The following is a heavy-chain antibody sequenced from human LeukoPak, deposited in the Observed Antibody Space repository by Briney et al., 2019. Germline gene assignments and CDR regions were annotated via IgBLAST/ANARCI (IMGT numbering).Heavy chain of an antibody. D-gene: IGHD6-19*01. CDR3: ARASGCYDY. J-gene: IGHJ4*02. CDR2: IWFDGSHK. Sequence: PGGSLRLSCDASGFSFSTYGMHWVRQAPGKGLEWVAVIWFDGSHKYYADSVKGRFTISRDNSKNTLYLQMNSQRADDTAIYYGARASGCYDYWGRGTLVTVSS. V-gene: IGHV3-33*03. CDR1: GFSFSTYG.